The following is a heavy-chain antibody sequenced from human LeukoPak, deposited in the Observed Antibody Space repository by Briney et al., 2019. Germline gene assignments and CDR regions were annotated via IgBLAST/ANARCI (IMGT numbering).Heavy chain of an antibody. CDR3: AREMGKGYSYGYATNDAFDI. V-gene: IGHV4-59*01. D-gene: IGHD5-18*01. J-gene: IGHJ3*02. CDR1: GGSISSYY. Sequence: SETLSLTCTVSGGSISSYYWSWIRQPPGKGLEWIGYIYYSGSTNYNPSLKSRVTISVDTSKDQFSLKLNSVTAADTAVYYCAREMGKGYSYGYATNDAFDIWGQGTMVTVSS. CDR2: IYYSGST.